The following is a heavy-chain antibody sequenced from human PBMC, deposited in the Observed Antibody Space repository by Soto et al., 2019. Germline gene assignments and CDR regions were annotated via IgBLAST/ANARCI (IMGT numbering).Heavy chain of an antibody. CDR2: IYYSGST. Sequence: QLQLQESGPGLVKPSETLSLTCTVSGGSISSSSYYWGWIRQPPGKGLEWIGSIYYSGSTYYNPSLKSRVTISVDTSKNQFSLKLSSVTAADTAVYYCARHTPRERWLQSYQGYWGQGTLVTVSS. CDR3: ARHTPRERWLQSYQGY. V-gene: IGHV4-39*01. D-gene: IGHD5-12*01. J-gene: IGHJ4*02. CDR1: GGSISSSSYY.